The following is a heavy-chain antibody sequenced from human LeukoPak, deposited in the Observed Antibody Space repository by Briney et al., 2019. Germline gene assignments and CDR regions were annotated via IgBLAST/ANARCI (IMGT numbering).Heavy chain of an antibody. CDR3: ARTIYSGSYYFDY. CDR1: GYKFIIYG. CDR2: ITAFNTNT. D-gene: IGHD1-26*01. V-gene: IGHV1-18*01. J-gene: IGHJ4*02. Sequence: ASVKVSCKASGYKFIIYGVTWLRQAPGQGLEWIGSITAFNTNTSYAQKLQGRVTMTTDTSTSTAYMEMRSLRSDDTPVYYCARTIYSGSYYFDYWGQGTLATVSS.